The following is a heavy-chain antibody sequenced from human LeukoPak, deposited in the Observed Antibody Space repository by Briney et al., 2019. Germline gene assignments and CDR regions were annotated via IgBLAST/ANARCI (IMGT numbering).Heavy chain of an antibody. CDR1: GGSISSGSYY. CDR2: IYTSGST. D-gene: IGHD1-26*01. V-gene: IGHV4-61*02. J-gene: IGHJ4*02. CDR3: AREPLVGAFDY. Sequence: PSQTLSLTCTVSGGSISSGSYYWSWIRQPAGKGLEWIGRIYTSGSTNYNPSLKSRVTISVDTSKNQFPLKLSSVTAADTAVYYCAREPLVGAFDYWGQGTLVTVSS.